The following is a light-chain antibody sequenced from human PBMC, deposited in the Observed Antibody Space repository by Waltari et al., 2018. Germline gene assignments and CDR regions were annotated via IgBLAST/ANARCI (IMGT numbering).Light chain of an antibody. CDR3: ETWDSNTRV. CDR2: LEGSGSY. Sequence: QPVLTQSSSASASLGSSVKLTCPLSSRHSSYIIAWHQQQPGKAPRYLMKLEGSGSYNKGSGVPDRFSGSSSGADRYLTISNLQSEDEADYYCETWDSNTRVFGGGTKLTVL. J-gene: IGLJ2*01. V-gene: IGLV4-60*03. CDR1: SRHSSYI.